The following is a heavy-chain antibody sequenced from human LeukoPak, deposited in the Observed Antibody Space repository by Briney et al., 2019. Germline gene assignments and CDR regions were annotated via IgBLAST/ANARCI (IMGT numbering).Heavy chain of an antibody. D-gene: IGHD6-13*01. J-gene: IGHJ4*02. V-gene: IGHV4-39*07. CDR1: GGSISSSSYY. Sequence: PSETLSLTCTVSGGSISSSSYYWGWIRQPPGKGLEWIGSIYYSGSTYYNPSLKSRATISVDTSKNQFSLKLSSVTAADTAVYYCARDYIAAAGTGPEGFDYWGQGTLVTVSS. CDR3: ARDYIAAAGTGPEGFDY. CDR2: IYYSGST.